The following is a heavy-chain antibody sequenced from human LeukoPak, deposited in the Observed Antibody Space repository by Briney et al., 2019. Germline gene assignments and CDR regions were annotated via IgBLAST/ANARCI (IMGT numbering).Heavy chain of an antibody. CDR3: ARDWSYLPSGAAGENDI. V-gene: IGHV3-11*01. Sequence: PGGSLRLSCAASGFTFSDYYMSWIRQAPGKGPEWVSYISSSGSTIYYADSVKGRFTISRDNAKNSLYLQMNSLRAEDTAVYYCARDWSYLPSGAAGENDIWGQGTMVTVSS. J-gene: IGHJ3*02. CDR2: ISSSGSTI. D-gene: IGHD6-13*01. CDR1: GFTFSDYY.